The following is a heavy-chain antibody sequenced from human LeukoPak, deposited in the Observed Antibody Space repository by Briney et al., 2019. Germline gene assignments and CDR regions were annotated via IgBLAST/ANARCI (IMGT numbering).Heavy chain of an antibody. CDR2: IRYDGSNK. CDR1: GFTFSSYG. D-gene: IGHD2-15*01. J-gene: IGHJ4*02. V-gene: IGHV3-30*02. CDR3: AKSRSIVVVVAALDY. Sequence: GGSLRLSCAASGFTFSSYGMHWVRQAPGKGLEWVAFIRYDGSNKYYADSVKGRFTISRDNSKNTLYLQMNSLRAEDTAVYYCAKSRSIVVVVAALDYWGQGTLVTVSS.